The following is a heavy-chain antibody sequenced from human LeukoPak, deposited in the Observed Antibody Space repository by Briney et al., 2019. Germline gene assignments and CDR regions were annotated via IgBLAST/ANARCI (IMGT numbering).Heavy chain of an antibody. D-gene: IGHD3-22*01. CDR3: ARSSSGYYSPLFDY. V-gene: IGHV1-18*01. J-gene: IGHJ4*02. CDR1: GYSFTSYG. Sequence: NLGESLKISCKGSGYSFTSYGISWVRQAPGQGLEWMGWISAYNGNTNYAQKLQGRVTMTTDTSTSTAYMELRSLRSDDTAVYYCARSSSGYYSPLFDYWGQGTLVTVSS. CDR2: ISAYNGNT.